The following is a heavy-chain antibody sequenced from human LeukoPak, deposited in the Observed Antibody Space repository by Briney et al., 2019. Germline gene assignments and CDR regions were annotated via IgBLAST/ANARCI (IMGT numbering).Heavy chain of an antibody. CDR3: ARSANYFDTSGQDY. V-gene: IGHV3-74*01. CDR1: GFTFSGYW. J-gene: IGHJ4*02. D-gene: IGHD3-22*01. CDR2: TNRDDSDT. Sequence: PSGGSLRLSCAASGFTFSGYWMHWVRQAPGKGLVWVSHTNRDDSDTSYADSVKGQFTISRDKAKSTLYLQMNSLRVEDTAVYYCARSANYFDTSGQDYWGQGTLVTVSS.